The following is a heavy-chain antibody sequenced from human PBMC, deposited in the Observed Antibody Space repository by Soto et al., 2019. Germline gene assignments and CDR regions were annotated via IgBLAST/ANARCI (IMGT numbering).Heavy chain of an antibody. Sequence: QVQLVESGGGVVQPGTSLRLSCAASGFTFTSYGLHWVRQAPGKGLEWVAGISYDGSKKYFADFVKDRFTISRDNPISTLFFDMNSLRGEDTAIYYCAKTWFGENNYGMDVWGQGTTVTVSS. J-gene: IGHJ6*02. V-gene: IGHV3-30*18. D-gene: IGHD3-10*01. CDR1: GFTFTSYG. CDR3: AKTWFGENNYGMDV. CDR2: ISYDGSKK.